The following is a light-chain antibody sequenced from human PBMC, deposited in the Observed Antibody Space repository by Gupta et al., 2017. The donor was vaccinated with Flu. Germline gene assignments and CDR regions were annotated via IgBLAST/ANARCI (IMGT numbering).Light chain of an antibody. Sequence: RATLSCRASQSVSSSYLAWYQQKPGQAPRLLIYGASSRATGIPDRFSGSGSGTDFTLTISRLEPEDFAVYYCQQYGSSPPITFGQRTRLEIK. CDR1: QSVSSSY. V-gene: IGKV3-20*01. CDR2: GAS. CDR3: QQYGSSPPIT. J-gene: IGKJ5*01.